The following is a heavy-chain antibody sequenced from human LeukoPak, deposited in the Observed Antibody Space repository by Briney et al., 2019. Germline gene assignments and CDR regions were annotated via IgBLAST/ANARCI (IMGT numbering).Heavy chain of an antibody. D-gene: IGHD4-17*01. CDR3: ARYLYGDSASYFDP. J-gene: IGHJ4*02. CDR1: GFSLSTSGMC. Sequence: SGPTLVNPTQTLTLTCTFSGFSLSTSGMCVSWIRQPPGKALEWLALLDWDDDKYYGTSLKTRLTISKDTSKNQVVLTMTNMEAVDTATYYCARYLYGDSASYFDPWGQGALVIVSS. CDR2: LDWDDDK. V-gene: IGHV2-70*01.